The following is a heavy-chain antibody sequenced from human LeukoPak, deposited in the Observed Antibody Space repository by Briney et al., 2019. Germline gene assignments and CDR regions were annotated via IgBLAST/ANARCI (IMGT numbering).Heavy chain of an antibody. CDR3: ARDGVESEAGGLNWFDP. CDR2: INTNTGNP. CDR1: GYTFTSYA. Sequence: ASVKVSCKASGYTFTSYAMNWVRQAPGQELEWMGWINTNTGNPTYAQGFTGRFVFSLDTSVSTAYLQISSLKAEDTAVYYCARDGVESEAGGLNWFDPWGQGTLVTVSS. J-gene: IGHJ5*02. D-gene: IGHD2-8*02. V-gene: IGHV7-4-1*02.